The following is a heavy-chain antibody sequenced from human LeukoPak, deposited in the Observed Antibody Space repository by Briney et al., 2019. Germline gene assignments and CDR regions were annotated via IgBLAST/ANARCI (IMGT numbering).Heavy chain of an antibody. J-gene: IGHJ5*01. CDR3: AKPISGGLAVTADWFHP. D-gene: IGHD6-19*01. Sequence: GGSLRLSCAASGFTVSTNYMTWVRQAPGKVLEWVSTINANSGTTSYAASVRGRFTISRDNSKNTLYLQLNTLRADDTATYYCAKPISGGLAVTADWFHPWGQGTLVVVSS. CDR2: INANSGTT. V-gene: IGHV3-23*01. CDR1: GFTVSTNY.